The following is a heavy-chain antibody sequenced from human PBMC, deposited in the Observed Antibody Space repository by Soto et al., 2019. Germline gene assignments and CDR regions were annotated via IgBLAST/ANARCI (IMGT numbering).Heavy chain of an antibody. Sequence: GGSLRLSCAASGFTVSSNYMSWVRQAPGKGLEWGSVIYSGGSTYYADSVKGRFTISRDNSKNTLYLQMNSLRAEDTAVYYCANPPYDILSGYFDRWGQGTLVTVSS. D-gene: IGHD3-9*01. V-gene: IGHV3-66*01. CDR3: ANPPYDILSGYFDR. J-gene: IGHJ5*02. CDR2: IYSGGST. CDR1: GFTVSSNY.